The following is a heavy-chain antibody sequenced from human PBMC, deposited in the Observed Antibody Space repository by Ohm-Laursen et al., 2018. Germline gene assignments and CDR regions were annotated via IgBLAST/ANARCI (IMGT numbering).Heavy chain of an antibody. CDR3: TTMGMKRVGTTEFDY. J-gene: IGHJ4*02. V-gene: IGHV3-15*01. CDR1: GFTFSNAC. D-gene: IGHD1-26*01. Sequence: SLRLSCAASGFTFSNACMSWVRQAPGKGLEWVGRIKNKIDGGTTDYAAPVKGRFTISRDDSKNTLYLQMNSLKTEDTAVYYCTTMGMKRVGTTEFDYWGQGTLVTVSS. CDR2: IKNKIDGGTT.